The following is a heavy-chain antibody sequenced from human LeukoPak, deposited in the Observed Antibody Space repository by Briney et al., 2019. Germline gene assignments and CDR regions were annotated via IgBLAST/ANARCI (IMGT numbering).Heavy chain of an antibody. CDR1: GGSISSYY. CDR2: IYYSGST. D-gene: IGHD1-26*01. V-gene: IGHV4-59*08. J-gene: IGHJ4*02. CDR3: ARLGGSYSDY. Sequence: SETLSLTCTVSGGSISSYYWSWIRQRPGKGLEWIGYIYYSGSTKYIPSLKSRATISVDTSKNQFSLKLSSVTAADTAVYYCARLGGSYSDYWGQGTLVTVSS.